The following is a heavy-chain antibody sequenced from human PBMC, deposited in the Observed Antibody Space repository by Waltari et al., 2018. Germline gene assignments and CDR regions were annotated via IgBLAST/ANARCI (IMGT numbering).Heavy chain of an antibody. CDR2: IDWDDDK. CDR1: GFSLSTSGMR. D-gene: IGHD2-15*01. Sequence: QVTLKESGPALVKPTQTLTLTCTFSGFSLSTSGMRVSWIRQPPGKALEWLARIDWDDDKFYSTSLKTTPTISKDTSKNHVVLTMNNMDPVDTATYYCARIQDNYYMDVWCKGTTVTVSS. J-gene: IGHJ6*03. CDR3: ARIQDNYYMDV. V-gene: IGHV2-70*04.